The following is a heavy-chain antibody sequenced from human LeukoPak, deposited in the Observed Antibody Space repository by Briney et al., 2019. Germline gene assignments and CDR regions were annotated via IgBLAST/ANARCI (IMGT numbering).Heavy chain of an antibody. D-gene: IGHD3-10*01. CDR3: ARDQLRGGWFDP. Sequence: SETLSLTCTVSGGSISSYYWSWIRQPPGKGLEWIGYIYYSGSTNYNPSLKSRVTISVDTSKNQFSLKLSSVTAADTAVYYCARDQLRGGWFDPWGQGTLVTVSS. CDR2: IYYSGST. CDR1: GGSISSYY. V-gene: IGHV4-59*01. J-gene: IGHJ5*02.